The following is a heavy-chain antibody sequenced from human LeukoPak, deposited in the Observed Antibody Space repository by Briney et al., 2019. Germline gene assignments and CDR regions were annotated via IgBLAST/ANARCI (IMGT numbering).Heavy chain of an antibody. CDR3: ARDRVHITIFVLDYYYGMDV. D-gene: IGHD3-3*01. J-gene: IGHJ6*02. Sequence: SVKVSCKASGYTFTSYYMHWVRQAPGQGLEWMGGIIPIFGTANYAQKFQGRVTITADESTSTAYMELSSLRSEDTAVYYCARDRVHITIFVLDYYYGMDVWGQGTTVTVSS. V-gene: IGHV1-69*13. CDR2: IIPIFGTA. CDR1: GYTFTSYY.